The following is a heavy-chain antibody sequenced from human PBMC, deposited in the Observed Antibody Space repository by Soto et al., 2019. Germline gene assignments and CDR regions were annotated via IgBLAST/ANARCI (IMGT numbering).Heavy chain of an antibody. J-gene: IGHJ3*02. CDR3: AKVTAPVVSLGDSFDI. CDR1: GFTFSSYG. CDR2: ISYDGSNK. Sequence: GGSLSLSCAASGFTFSSYGIHWVRQAPGKGLEWVAVISYDGSNKYYADSVKGRFTISRDISKNTVYLQMNRLASEDTAVYYCAKVTAPVVSLGDSFDIWGHGTMVTVSS. D-gene: IGHD2-2*01. V-gene: IGHV3-30*18.